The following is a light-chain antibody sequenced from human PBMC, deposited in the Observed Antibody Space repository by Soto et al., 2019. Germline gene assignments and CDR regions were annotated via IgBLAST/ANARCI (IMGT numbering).Light chain of an antibody. CDR3: QQYGGSPRT. CDR2: GAS. CDR1: QTISSF. J-gene: IGKJ1*01. Sequence: EIELTQSPGTLSLSPLERANLSCRASQTISSFLAWYQQKRGQAPRLLIHGASNRATGIPVRFSGSGSGTDFTLTIARLEPEDFAVYYCQQYGGSPRTFGQGTKVDI. V-gene: IGKV3-20*01.